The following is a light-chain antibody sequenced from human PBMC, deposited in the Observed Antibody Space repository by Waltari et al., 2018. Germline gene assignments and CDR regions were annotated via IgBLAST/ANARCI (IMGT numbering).Light chain of an antibody. CDR3: QQYYSTPFT. V-gene: IGKV4-1*01. CDR2: GAS. J-gene: IGKJ3*01. Sequence: DIVVTQSPDSLAMSLGDRATINCKSSQSVFYRSDNQNYLAWYQQRPGQPPKLFIYGASNREAGVPDRVSGSGSGTDFTLTISSLQAEDVAIYYCQQYYSTPFTFGPGTKVDIK. CDR1: QSVFYRSDNQNY.